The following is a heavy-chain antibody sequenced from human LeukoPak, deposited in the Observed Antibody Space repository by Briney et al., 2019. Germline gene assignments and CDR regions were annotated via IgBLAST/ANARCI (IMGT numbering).Heavy chain of an antibody. J-gene: IGHJ4*02. CDR2: IYYSGST. Sequence: SETLSLTCTVSGGSISSYYWSWIRQPPGKGLEWIGYIYYSGSTNYNPSLKSRVTTSVDTSKNQFSLKLSSVTAADTAVYYCASEGYSYAFDYWGQGTLVTVSS. V-gene: IGHV4-59*01. CDR1: GGSISSYY. D-gene: IGHD5-18*01. CDR3: ASEGYSYAFDY.